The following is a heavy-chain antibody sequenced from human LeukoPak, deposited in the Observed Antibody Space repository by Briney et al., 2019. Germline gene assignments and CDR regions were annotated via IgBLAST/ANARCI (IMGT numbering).Heavy chain of an antibody. J-gene: IGHJ4*02. CDR2: ILPGDSDT. V-gene: IGHV5-51*01. Sequence: GESLKISCKGSGYAFTNYWIGWVRQMPGKGLEWMGIILPGDSDTRYSPSFQGQVTIAADKSINTAYLQWNSLKASDTAMYYCARHGFGTYLIDYWGQGTLVTVSS. D-gene: IGHD3-10*01. CDR1: GYAFTNYW. CDR3: ARHGFGTYLIDY.